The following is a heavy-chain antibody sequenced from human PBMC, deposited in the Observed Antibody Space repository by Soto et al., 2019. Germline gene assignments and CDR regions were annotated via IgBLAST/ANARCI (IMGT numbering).Heavy chain of an antibody. Sequence: PVGSLRLSCAASGFTFRSYGLHWVRQAPGEGLQWVTVISSDGSHKYYIDSVKGRFTISRDNSKNTLYLQMNSLRVEDTAVYYCARDGHLDSSGYYYFFDTWGQGALVTVSS. V-gene: IGHV3-30*03. D-gene: IGHD3-22*01. CDR2: ISSDGSHK. CDR1: GFTFRSYG. J-gene: IGHJ4*02. CDR3: ARDGHLDSSGYYYFFDT.